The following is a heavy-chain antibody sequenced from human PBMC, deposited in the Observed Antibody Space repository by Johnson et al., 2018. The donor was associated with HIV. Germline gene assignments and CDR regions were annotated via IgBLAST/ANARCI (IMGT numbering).Heavy chain of an antibody. J-gene: IGHJ3*02. V-gene: IGHV3-66*01. D-gene: IGHD3-3*01. CDR2: IYSGGST. CDR1: GFTVSSNY. Sequence: VQLVESGGGVVQPGRSLRLSCAASGFTVSSNYMSWVRQAPGKGLEWVSVIYSGGSTYYADSVKGRFTISRDNSKNTLYLQMNSLRAEDTAVYYCARGRGDFWGVYPAFDIWCQGTMVTVSS. CDR3: ARGRGDFWGVYPAFDI.